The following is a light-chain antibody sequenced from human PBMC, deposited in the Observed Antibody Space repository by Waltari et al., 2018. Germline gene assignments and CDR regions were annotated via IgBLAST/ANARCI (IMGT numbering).Light chain of an antibody. V-gene: IGKV4-1*01. CDR3: QQYDSRRK. J-gene: IGKJ1*01. CDR1: QCVLSNSNAKNY. CDR2: WAS. Sequence: DIVMTQSPEFLAVSLGERATINCKSSQCVLSNSNAKNYVAWYQQKTGQPPKWLISWASTRKSGVPDRLRGSGSGTDFTININSLQGEDVAVDYCQQYDSRRKFGRGPRVEMK.